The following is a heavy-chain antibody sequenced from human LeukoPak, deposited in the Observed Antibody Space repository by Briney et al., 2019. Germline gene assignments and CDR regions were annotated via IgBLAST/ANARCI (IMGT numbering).Heavy chain of an antibody. D-gene: IGHD2-21*02. CDR1: GFTFSSYS. CDR3: ARAKCGGDCLSYYYYYMDV. V-gene: IGHV3-21*01. Sequence: GSLILSCAASGFTFSSYSMNWVRQAPGKGLEWVSSISSSSSYIYYADSVKGRFTISRDNAKNSLYLQMNSLRAEDTAVYYCARAKCGGDCLSYYYYYMDVWGKGTTVTVSS. CDR2: ISSSSSYI. J-gene: IGHJ6*03.